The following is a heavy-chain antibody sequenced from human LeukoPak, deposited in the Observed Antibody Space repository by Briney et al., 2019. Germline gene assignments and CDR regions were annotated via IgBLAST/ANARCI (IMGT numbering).Heavy chain of an antibody. V-gene: IGHV4-59*12. D-gene: IGHD5-18*01. J-gene: IGHJ5*02. CDR1: GGSISSYY. CDR3: ARATKKGIYSYGNNWFDP. Sequence: KPSETLSLTCTVSGGSISSYYWSWIRKPPGKGLEWIGYIYYSGSTNYNPSLKSRVTISVDTSKNQFSLKLSSVTAADTAVYYCARATKKGIYSYGNNWFDPWGQGTLVTVSS. CDR2: IYYSGST.